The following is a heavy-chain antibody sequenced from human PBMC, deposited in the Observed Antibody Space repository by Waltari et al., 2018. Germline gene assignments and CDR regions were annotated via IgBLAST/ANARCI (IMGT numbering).Heavy chain of an antibody. D-gene: IGHD6-6*01. J-gene: IGHJ6*03. CDR3: AKAGLYSSSGNYYYYYYMDV. CDR2: IRYDGSNK. V-gene: IGHV3-30*02. CDR1: GFTFSSYG. Sequence: QVQLVESGGGVVQPGGSLRLSCAASGFTFSSYGMHWVRQDPGKGLEWVAFIRYDGSNKYYADSVKGRFTISRDNSKNTLYLQMNSLRAEDTAVYYCAKAGLYSSSGNYYYYYYMDVWGKGTTVTVSS.